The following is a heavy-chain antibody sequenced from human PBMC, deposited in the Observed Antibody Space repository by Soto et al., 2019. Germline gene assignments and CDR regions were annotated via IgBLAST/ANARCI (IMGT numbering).Heavy chain of an antibody. CDR1: GFTFSRYA. D-gene: IGHD3-10*01. CDR2: ISVSGDNT. Sequence: GGSLRLSCAASGFTFSRYAMNWVRQAPGRGLQWISGISVSGDNTSYVESVRGRFTVYRDNSKNTLYPQMNNLRAEDTALYYCAKDGKMRTKVWFPAGYGMDVWGQGTTVTVS. CDR3: AKDGKMRTKVWFPAGYGMDV. J-gene: IGHJ6*02. V-gene: IGHV3-23*01.